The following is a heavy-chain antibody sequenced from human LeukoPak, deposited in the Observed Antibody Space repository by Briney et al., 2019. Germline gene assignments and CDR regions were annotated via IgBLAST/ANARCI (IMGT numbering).Heavy chain of an antibody. CDR3: ARVCSGGSCHSDDRPDY. J-gene: IGHJ4*02. V-gene: IGHV4-39*07. CDR1: GGSISSTSYY. Sequence: SETLSLTCTVSGGSISSTSYYWGWIRQPPGKGLEWIGSIYYSGSTYYNPSLKSRVTISVDTSKNQFSLKLSSVTAADTAVYYCARVCSGGSCHSDDRPDYWGQGTLVTVSS. CDR2: IYYSGST. D-gene: IGHD2-15*01.